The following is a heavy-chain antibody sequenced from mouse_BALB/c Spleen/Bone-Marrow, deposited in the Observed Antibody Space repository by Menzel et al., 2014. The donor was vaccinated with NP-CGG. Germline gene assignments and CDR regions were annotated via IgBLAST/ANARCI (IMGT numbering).Heavy chain of an antibody. CDR3: ASLPYYGNSVWFAY. V-gene: IGHV7-3*02. CDR2: IRNKANGYTT. CDR1: GFTFTDYY. Sequence: EVKLEESGGGLVQPGGSLRLSCATSGFTFTDYYMSWVRQPPGKALEWLGFIRNKANGYTTEYSASVKGRFTISRDNSQSILYLQMNTLRAEDSATYYCASLPYYGNSVWFAYWGQGTLVTVSA. J-gene: IGHJ3*01. D-gene: IGHD2-10*01.